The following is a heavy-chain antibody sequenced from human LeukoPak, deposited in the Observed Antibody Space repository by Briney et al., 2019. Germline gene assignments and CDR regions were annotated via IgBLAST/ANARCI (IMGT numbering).Heavy chain of an antibody. CDR2: FNHIGST. D-gene: IGHD2-8*02. Sequence: SETLSLTCAVYGGSFTGYYWSWIRQPPGKGREWMGEFNHIGSTNYNPSLKSRATISLDTTKNRFHLKLCSVNAADTAVYCCARGLVFRPTLDYWGQGTLVTVSS. V-gene: IGHV4-34*01. CDR3: ARGLVFRPTLDY. J-gene: IGHJ4*02. CDR1: GGSFTGYY.